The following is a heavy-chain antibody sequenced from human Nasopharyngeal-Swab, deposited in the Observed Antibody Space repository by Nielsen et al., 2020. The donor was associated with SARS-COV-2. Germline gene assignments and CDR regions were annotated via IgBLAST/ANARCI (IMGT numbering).Heavy chain of an antibody. D-gene: IGHD6-13*01. Sequence: SETLSLTCIVSGGSISSGGYYWSWIRQHPGKGLEWIGYIYYSGSTYYNPSLKSRVTISVDTSKNQFSLKLSSVTAADTAVYYCARDLRSSSWDAFSLWGQGTMVTVSS. CDR1: GGSISSGGYY. CDR2: IYYSGST. J-gene: IGHJ3*01. CDR3: ARDLRSSSWDAFSL. V-gene: IGHV4-31*03.